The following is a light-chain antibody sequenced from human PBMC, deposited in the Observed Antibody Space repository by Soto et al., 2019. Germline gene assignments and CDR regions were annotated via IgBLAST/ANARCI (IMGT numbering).Light chain of an antibody. V-gene: IGKV3-20*01. Sequence: DIVLTQSPGTLSLSPGERATLSCRASQSVSGNYLGWFQQKPCQAPRLLFYGASSRASGIPDRFSGSGAGTDFTLTISRLEPEDFAVYYCQQYGFSLRTFGQGSRVEI. CDR3: QQYGFSLRT. CDR2: GAS. CDR1: QSVSGNY. J-gene: IGKJ1*01.